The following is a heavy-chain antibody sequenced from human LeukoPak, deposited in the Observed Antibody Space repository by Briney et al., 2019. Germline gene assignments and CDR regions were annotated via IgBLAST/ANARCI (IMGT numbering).Heavy chain of an antibody. CDR2: IKQDGSEK. V-gene: IGHV3-7*02. J-gene: IGHJ4*02. CDR3: AKQLGYCSGGSCYQDY. CDR1: GLPLRNYW. Sequence: PGGSLRLSRAPSGLPLRNYWMRWVRQAPGKELEWVANIKQDGSEKYYVDSVKGRFTISRDNAKNSLYLQMNSHRAKETAMYYCAKQLGYCSGGSCYQDYWGQGTLVTVSS. D-gene: IGHD2-15*01.